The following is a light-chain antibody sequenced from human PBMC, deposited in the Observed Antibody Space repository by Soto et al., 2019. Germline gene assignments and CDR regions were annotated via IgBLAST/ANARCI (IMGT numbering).Light chain of an antibody. J-gene: IGLJ3*02. Sequence: QSALTQPRSVSGSPGQSVTISCTGTNSDIGDYNYVSWYQQHPGKAPKVMIYDVNRRPSGVPDRFSGSKSGNTASLTISGLQAEDEADYYCCSYAGTYNFWVFGGGTKLTGL. V-gene: IGLV2-11*01. CDR2: DVN. CDR3: CSYAGTYNFWV. CDR1: NSDIGDYNY.